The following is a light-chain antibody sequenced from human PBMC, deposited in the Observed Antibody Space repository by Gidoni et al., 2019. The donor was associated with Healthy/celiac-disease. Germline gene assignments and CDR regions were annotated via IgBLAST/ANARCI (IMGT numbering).Light chain of an antibody. Sequence: EIVMTQSPATLSVSPGERATLSGRASQSVSSNLAWYQQKPGQAPRLLIYGASTRATGIPARFSGSGSGTEFTLTISSLQSEDFAVYYWQQYNNWPTFGQGTKVEIK. CDR2: GAS. J-gene: IGKJ1*01. CDR1: QSVSSN. V-gene: IGKV3-15*01. CDR3: QQYNNWPT.